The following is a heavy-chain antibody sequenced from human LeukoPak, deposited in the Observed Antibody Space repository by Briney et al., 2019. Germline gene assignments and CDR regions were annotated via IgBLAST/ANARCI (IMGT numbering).Heavy chain of an antibody. Sequence: PGGSLRLSCAASGFTFSSYEMNWVRQAPGKCLEWVSYISSSGTTIYYADSVKGRFTISRDNAKNSLYLQMNSLRAEDTAVYYCAKLYTGVVLKAFDIWGQGTMVTVSS. D-gene: IGHD5-18*01. J-gene: IGHJ3*02. V-gene: IGHV3-48*03. CDR2: ISSSGTTI. CDR1: GFTFSSYE. CDR3: AKLYTGVVLKAFDI.